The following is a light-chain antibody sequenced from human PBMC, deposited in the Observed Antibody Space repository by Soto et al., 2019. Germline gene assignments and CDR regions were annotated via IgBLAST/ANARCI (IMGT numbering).Light chain of an antibody. CDR2: TTS. CDR1: QVIISH. CDR3: QQLFSYPIT. Sequence: DIQLTQSPSFLPASVGDRVTITCRASQVIISHIAWYQQRPGKAPKLLIYTTSTLQSGVPSRFSGSGSGTEFTLPISSLQPEDFATYYCQQLFSYPITFGQGTRLEIK. J-gene: IGKJ5*01. V-gene: IGKV1-9*01.